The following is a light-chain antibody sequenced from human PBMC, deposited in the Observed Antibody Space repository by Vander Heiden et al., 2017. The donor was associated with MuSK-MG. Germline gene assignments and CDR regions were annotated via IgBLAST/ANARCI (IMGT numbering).Light chain of an antibody. Sequence: QSARTHPASVSASPGQSPTMSGTGTTSDVGTSTLVSWYQQHPGKAPKLIIYEVSKRPSGVSNRFSGSKSGNTASLTISGLQAEDEADYFCCSYAGTGTVAVLFGGGTTLTVL. CDR3: CSYAGTGTVAVL. CDR1: TSDVGTSTL. CDR2: EVS. V-gene: IGLV2-23*02. J-gene: IGLJ2*01.